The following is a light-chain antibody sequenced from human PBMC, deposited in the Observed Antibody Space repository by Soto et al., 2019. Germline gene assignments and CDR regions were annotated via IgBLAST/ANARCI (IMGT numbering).Light chain of an antibody. J-gene: IGLJ1*01. Sequence: QSALTQPACVSGSPGQSISISCSGTSRDIGAYNYVSWYLQHPGKAPKLMIYEVVNRPSGVSNRFSGSKSGNTASLTISGLQAEDEADYYCCSYADGSIYVFGTGTQLTVL. V-gene: IGLV2-14*01. CDR1: SRDIGAYNY. CDR2: EVV. CDR3: CSYADGSIYV.